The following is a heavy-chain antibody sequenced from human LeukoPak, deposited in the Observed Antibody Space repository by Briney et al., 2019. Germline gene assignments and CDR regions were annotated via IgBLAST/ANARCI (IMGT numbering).Heavy chain of an antibody. D-gene: IGHD3-22*01. V-gene: IGHV3-30-3*01. CDR3: ARDNYYDSSGYNY. J-gene: IGHJ4*02. CDR2: ISYDGSNK. Sequence: GGSLRLSCAASGFTFSSYAMHWVRQAPGKGLEWVAVISYDGSNKYYADSVKGRFTISRDNAKNSLYLQMNSLRAEDTAVYYCARDNYYDSSGYNYWGQGTLVTVSS. CDR1: GFTFSSYA.